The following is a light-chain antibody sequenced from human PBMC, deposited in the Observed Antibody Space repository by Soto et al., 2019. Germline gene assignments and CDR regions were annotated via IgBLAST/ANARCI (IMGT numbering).Light chain of an antibody. Sequence: QSVLTQPTSASGTPGQRVTISCSGSSSNIGTYTVNWYQQLPGTAPKFLINSDNQRPSGVPDRFSGSKSASSASLAISGLQSEDVADYYCAACDDILHVVFGVGPMLTFL. V-gene: IGLV1-44*01. CDR3: AACDDILHVV. CDR2: SDN. CDR1: SSNIGTYT. J-gene: IGLJ2*01.